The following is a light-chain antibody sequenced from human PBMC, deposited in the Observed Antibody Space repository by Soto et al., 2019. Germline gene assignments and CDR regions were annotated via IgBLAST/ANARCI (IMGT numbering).Light chain of an antibody. Sequence: EIVLTQSPATLSLSPGDRAILSCRASQSISSALAWYQQKPGQAPRLLIYDASDRATGIPARFSGSRSGTDFTLTISSLEPEDFAVYYCQQRIDWLTFGGGTRVEIK. J-gene: IGKJ4*01. CDR1: QSISSA. CDR3: QQRIDWLT. V-gene: IGKV3-11*01. CDR2: DAS.